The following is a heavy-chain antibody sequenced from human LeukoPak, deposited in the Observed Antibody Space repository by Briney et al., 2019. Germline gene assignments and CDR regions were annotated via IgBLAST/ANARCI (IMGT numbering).Heavy chain of an antibody. J-gene: IGHJ5*02. CDR2: IYYSGST. D-gene: IGHD1-26*01. CDR3: ARHEYSGSYYGLSWFDP. CDR1: GGSISSSGYY. Sequence: SETLSLTCTVSGGSISSSGYYWGWIRQPPGKGLEWIASIYYSGSTYYNPSLKSRVTMSVDTSKNQLSLKLSSLTAADTAVYYCARHEYSGSYYGLSWFDPWGQGTLVTVSS. V-gene: IGHV4-39*01.